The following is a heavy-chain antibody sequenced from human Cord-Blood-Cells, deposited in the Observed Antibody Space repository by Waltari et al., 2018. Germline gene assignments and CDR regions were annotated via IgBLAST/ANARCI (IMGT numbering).Heavy chain of an antibody. D-gene: IGHD2-15*01. Sequence: EVQLVESGGGLVKPGGSLRPSCAASGVTFRSYSMNWVRQAPGKGLEWVSSISSSSSYIYYADSVKGRFTISRDNAKNSLYLQMNSLRAEDTAVYYCARDRGGNYFDYWGQGTLVTVSS. CDR1: GVTFRSYS. CDR3: ARDRGGNYFDY. CDR2: ISSSSSYI. V-gene: IGHV3-21*01. J-gene: IGHJ4*02.